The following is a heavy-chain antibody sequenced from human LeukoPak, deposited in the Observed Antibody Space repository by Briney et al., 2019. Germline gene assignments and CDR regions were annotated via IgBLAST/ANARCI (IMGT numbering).Heavy chain of an antibody. J-gene: IGHJ4*02. D-gene: IGHD5-18*01. Sequence: GGSLRLSCEGSGFVFSSYSMNWVRQAPGKGLEWVSSISNGNNYIYYADSVKGRFTISRDNAKNSVYLQMNSLRVEDTAVYYCARHLSGITGYTYGRGIDYWGQGTLLTVSS. CDR3: ARHLSGITGYTYGRGIDY. CDR1: GFVFSSYS. CDR2: ISNGNNYI. V-gene: IGHV3-21*01.